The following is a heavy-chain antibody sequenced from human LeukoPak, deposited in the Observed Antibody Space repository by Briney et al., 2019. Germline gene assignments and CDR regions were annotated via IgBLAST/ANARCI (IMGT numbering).Heavy chain of an antibody. CDR3: AREARITIFGVVTYYFDY. V-gene: IGHV4-30-4*08. CDR2: IYYSGST. CDR1: GGSISSGDYY. D-gene: IGHD3-3*01. Sequence: SQTLSLTCTVSGGSISSGDYYWSWIRQPPGKGLGGIGNIYYSGSTYYNPSLKSRVTISVDTSKNQFSLKLSSVTAADTAVYYCAREARITIFGVVTYYFDYWGQGTLVTVSS. J-gene: IGHJ4*02.